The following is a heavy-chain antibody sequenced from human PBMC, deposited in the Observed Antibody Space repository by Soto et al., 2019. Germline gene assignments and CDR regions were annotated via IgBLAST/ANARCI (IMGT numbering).Heavy chain of an antibody. D-gene: IGHD3-10*01. J-gene: IGHJ4*02. Sequence: EASVKVSCKASGYTFTSYGISWVRQAPGQGLEWMGWISAYNGNTNYAQKLQGRVTMTTDTSTSTAYMELRSLRSDDTAVYYCARGTMVRGVIMSSVYWGQGTLVTVSS. CDR3: ARGTMVRGVIMSSVY. CDR1: GYTFTSYG. CDR2: ISAYNGNT. V-gene: IGHV1-18*04.